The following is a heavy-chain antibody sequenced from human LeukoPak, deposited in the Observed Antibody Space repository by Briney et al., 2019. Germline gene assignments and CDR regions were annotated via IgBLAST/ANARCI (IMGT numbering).Heavy chain of an antibody. J-gene: IGHJ6*03. CDR1: GYTFTSYY. CDR2: INPSGGST. V-gene: IGHV1-46*01. CDR3: ARGPDLNYYYYYYMDV. Sequence: ASVKVSCKASGYTFTSYYMHWVRQAPGQGLEWMGIINPSGGSTSYAQKFQGRVTMTRDMSTSTVYMEQSSLRSEDTAVYYCARGPDLNYYYYYYMDVWGKGTTVTVSS.